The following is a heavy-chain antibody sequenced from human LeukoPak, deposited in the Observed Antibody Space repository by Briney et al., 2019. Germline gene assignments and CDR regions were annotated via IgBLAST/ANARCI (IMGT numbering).Heavy chain of an antibody. D-gene: IGHD3-22*01. Sequence: SQTLSLTCAISGDSVSSNTAAWNWIRQSPSRGLEWLGRTYYRSKWYNDYAVSVKSRITINPDTSKNQFSLQLNSVTHEDTAVYYSARDGYYDSSGYYSMGAFDIWGQGTMVTVSS. J-gene: IGHJ3*02. V-gene: IGHV6-1*01. CDR2: TYYRSKWYN. CDR1: GDSVSSNTAA. CDR3: ARDGYYDSSGYYSMGAFDI.